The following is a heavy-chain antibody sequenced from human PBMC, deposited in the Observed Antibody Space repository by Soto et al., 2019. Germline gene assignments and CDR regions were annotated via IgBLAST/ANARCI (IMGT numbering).Heavy chain of an antibody. D-gene: IGHD3-10*01. CDR3: ARAGVTMVRGVNWFAP. CDR2: INPNSGGT. Sequence: ASVKVSCKASGYTFTGYYMHWVRQAPGQGLEWMGWINPNSGGTNYAQKFQGRVTMTRDTSISTAYMELSRLRSDDTAVYYCARAGVTMVRGVNWFAPCGQGSLVIVSS. J-gene: IGHJ5*02. V-gene: IGHV1-2*02. CDR1: GYTFTGYY.